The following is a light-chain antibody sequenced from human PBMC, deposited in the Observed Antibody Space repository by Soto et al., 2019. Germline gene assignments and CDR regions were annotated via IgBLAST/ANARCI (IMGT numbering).Light chain of an antibody. CDR1: SSDVGGYNF. CDR3: CSYAGSYTWV. Sequence: QSVLTQPASVSGSPGQSITISCTGSSSDVGGYNFVSWYQHHPGKAPKLLIYDVTTRPSGVPDRFSGSKSGNTASLTISGLQAEDEADFYCCSYAGSYTWVFGGGTKLTVL. V-gene: IGLV2-11*01. CDR2: DVT. J-gene: IGLJ3*02.